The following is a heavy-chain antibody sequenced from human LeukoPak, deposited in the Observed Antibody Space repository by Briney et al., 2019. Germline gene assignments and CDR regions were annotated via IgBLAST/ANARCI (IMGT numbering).Heavy chain of an antibody. CDR2: IRYDGSNK. J-gene: IGHJ4*02. CDR1: GFTFSSYG. Sequence: GGSLRLSCAASGFTFSSYGMHWVRQAPGKGLEWVAFIRYDGSNKYYADSVKGRFTISRDNSKNTLYLQMNSLRPDDTAIYFCARQEARNYYYEGLDYWGQGNLVTVSS. CDR3: ARQEARNYYYEGLDY. D-gene: IGHD3-22*01. V-gene: IGHV3-30*02.